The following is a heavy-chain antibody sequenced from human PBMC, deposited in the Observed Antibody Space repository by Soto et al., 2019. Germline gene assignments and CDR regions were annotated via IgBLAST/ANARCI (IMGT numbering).Heavy chain of an antibody. CDR2: IIPILGTA. V-gene: IGHV1-69*12. CDR3: ARVPSSYVSSGYYSFGWYFDL. Sequence: QVQLVQSGAEVKKPGSSVKVSCKASGGTFSSYAISWVRQAPGQGLEWLGGIIPILGTANYAQKFQGSVTITADESTSTAYMELSSLRSEDTAVYYCARVPSSYVSSGYYSFGWYFDLWGRGTLVTVSS. CDR1: GGTFSSYA. J-gene: IGHJ2*01. D-gene: IGHD3-22*01.